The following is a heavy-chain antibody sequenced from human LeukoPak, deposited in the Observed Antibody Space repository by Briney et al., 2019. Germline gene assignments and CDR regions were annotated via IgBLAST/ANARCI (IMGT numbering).Heavy chain of an antibody. CDR3: ASGSGH. Sequence: GGSLRLSCTASGFTFSSYGMNWVRQAPGKGLEWVSYISGSSRSINYADSVKGRFTISRDNAKNSLYLQMNSLRDEDTAVFYCASGSGHWGQGTLVTVSS. CDR2: ISGSSRSI. CDR1: GFTFSSYG. D-gene: IGHD2-2*03. V-gene: IGHV3-48*02. J-gene: IGHJ4*02.